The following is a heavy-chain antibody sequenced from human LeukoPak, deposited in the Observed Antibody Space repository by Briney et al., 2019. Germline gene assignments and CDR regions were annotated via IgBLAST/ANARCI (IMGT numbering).Heavy chain of an antibody. V-gene: IGHV3-9*01. CDR3: AKEESGVLWFGELFQLAYFDY. CDR1: GFTFDDYA. J-gene: IGHJ4*02. CDR2: ISWNSGSI. Sequence: SGRSLRLSCAASGFTFDDYAMHWVRQAPGKGLEWVSGISWNSGSIGYADSVKGRFTISRDNSKNTLYLQMNSLRAEDTAVYYCAKEESGVLWFGELFQLAYFDYWGQGTLVTVSS. D-gene: IGHD3-10*01.